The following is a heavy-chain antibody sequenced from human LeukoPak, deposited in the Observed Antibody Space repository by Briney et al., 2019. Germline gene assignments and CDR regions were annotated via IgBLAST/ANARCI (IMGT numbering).Heavy chain of an antibody. V-gene: IGHV4-34*01. Sequence: SETLSLTCAVYGGSFSGYYWSWIRQPPGKGLEWIGEINHSGSTNYNPSLKSRVTISVDTSKNQFSLKLSSVTAADTAVYYCAREMVATGVYGMDVWGQGTTVTVSS. J-gene: IGHJ6*02. CDR1: GGSFSGYY. D-gene: IGHD5-12*01. CDR2: INHSGST. CDR3: AREMVATGVYGMDV.